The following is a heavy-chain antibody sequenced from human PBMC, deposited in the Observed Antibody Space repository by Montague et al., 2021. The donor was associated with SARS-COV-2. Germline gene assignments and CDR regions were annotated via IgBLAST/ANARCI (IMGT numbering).Heavy chain of an antibody. Sequence: SETLSLTCTVSGGSISSYYWSWIRQHPGKELEWIGYIYYSGSTNXNTSLQSRVTILVYTSKNKFSLMQSSVTAADTAVYYCAGAPVALITIFGVVTSFDYWGQGTLVTVSS. V-gene: IGHV4-59*01. J-gene: IGHJ4*02. CDR2: IYYSGST. CDR3: AGAPVALITIFGVVTSFDY. D-gene: IGHD3-3*01. CDR1: GGSISSYY.